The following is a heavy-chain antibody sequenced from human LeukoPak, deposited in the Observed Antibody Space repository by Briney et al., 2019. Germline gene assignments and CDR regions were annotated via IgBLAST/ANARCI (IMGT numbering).Heavy chain of an antibody. CDR3: ARDRGLDNWFDP. CDR2: INPNSGGT. V-gene: IGHV1-2*02. CDR1: GYTFTGYY. Sequence: ASVTVSFKASGYTFTGYYMHWVRQAPGQGMEWMGCINPNSGGTNYAQKFQGRVTMTRDTSISTAYMELSRLRSDDTAVYYCARDRGLDNWFDPWGQGTLVTVSS. D-gene: IGHD3/OR15-3a*01. J-gene: IGHJ5*02.